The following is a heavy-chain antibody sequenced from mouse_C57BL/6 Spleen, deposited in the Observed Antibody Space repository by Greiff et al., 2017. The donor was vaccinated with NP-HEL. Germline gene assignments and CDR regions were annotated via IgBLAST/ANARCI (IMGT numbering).Heavy chain of an antibody. D-gene: IGHD2-1*01. CDR1: GYSFTGYY. V-gene: IGHV1-42*01. CDR3: ARSGIYYGIDV. Sequence: EVQVVESGPELVKPGASVKISCKASGYSFTGYYMNWVKQSPEKSLEWIGEINPSTGGTTYNQKFKAKATLTVDKSSSTAYMQLKSLTSEDSAVYYCARSGIYYGIDVWGTGTTVTVSS. CDR2: INPSTGGT. J-gene: IGHJ1*03.